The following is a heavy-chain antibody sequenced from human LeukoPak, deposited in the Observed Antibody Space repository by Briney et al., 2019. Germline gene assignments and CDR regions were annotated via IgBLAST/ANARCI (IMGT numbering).Heavy chain of an antibody. J-gene: IGHJ4*02. CDR2: IRGSGGST. CDR1: GFTFSSFA. V-gene: IGHV3-23*01. D-gene: IGHD6-13*01. CDR3: AKTGGIAAAGY. Sequence: GGPLRLSCAASGFTFSSFAMSWVRQAPGKGLEWVSAIRGSGGSTYYADSVKGRFTTSRDNSKNTLYLQMNSQRAEDTAVYYCAKTGGIAAAGYWGQGTLVTVSS.